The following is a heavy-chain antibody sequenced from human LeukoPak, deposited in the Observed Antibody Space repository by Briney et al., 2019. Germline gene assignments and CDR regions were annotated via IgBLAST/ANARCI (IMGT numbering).Heavy chain of an antibody. J-gene: IGHJ4*02. Sequence: SETLSLTCDVSGGSDMSYWWGWVRQPAGKGLEWLGRIYSTGSTRFNPSLKSRLTLSIDTSTNQFSLKLTSVTAADTAVYFCARQGYTVSYFFLDYWSQGTLVTVSS. D-gene: IGHD5/OR15-5a*01. CDR1: GGSDMSYW. CDR2: IYSTGST. CDR3: ARQGYTVSYFFLDY. V-gene: IGHV4-4*07.